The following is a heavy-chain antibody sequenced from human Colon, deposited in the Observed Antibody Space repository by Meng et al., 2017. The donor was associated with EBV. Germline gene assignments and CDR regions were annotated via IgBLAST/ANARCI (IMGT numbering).Heavy chain of an antibody. J-gene: IGHJ5*02. CDR3: AREVESWFDP. Sequence: TYKSYGYIFSTYAINWVRQAPGQGLEWMGWINTNTANPTYVQGFTGRFVFSLDPSVNTAYLQISNLKADDTAVYYCAREVESWFDPWGQGTLVTVSS. D-gene: IGHD1-1*01. V-gene: IGHV7-4-1*02. CDR1: GYIFSTYA. CDR2: INTNTANP.